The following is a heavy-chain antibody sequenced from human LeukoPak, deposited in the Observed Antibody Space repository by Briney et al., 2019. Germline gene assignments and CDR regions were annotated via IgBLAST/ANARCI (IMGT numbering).Heavy chain of an antibody. D-gene: IGHD2-8*02. V-gene: IGHV1-8*02. CDR2: MNPHSGDT. Sequence: ASVKVSCKASGYTFTSYGISWVRQAPGQGLEWMGWMNPHSGDTVYAQKFQGRVTMTRNTSISAAYMELSSLRSEDTAVYYCARSSTVNYYFHGMDVWGQGTTVTVSS. CDR3: ARSSTVNYYFHGMDV. J-gene: IGHJ6*02. CDR1: GYTFTSYG.